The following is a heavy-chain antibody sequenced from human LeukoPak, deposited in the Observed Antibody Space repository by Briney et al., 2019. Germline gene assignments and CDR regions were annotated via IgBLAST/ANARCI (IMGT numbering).Heavy chain of an antibody. V-gene: IGHV1-69*04. D-gene: IGHD2-15*01. CDR2: IIPILGIA. CDR3: ARILRYCSGGSCLYYFDY. J-gene: IGHJ4*02. Sequence: ASVKVSCKASGGTFSSYAISWVRQAPGQGLEWMGRIIPILGIANYAQKFQGRVTITRDTSASTAYMELSSLRSEDTAVYYCARILRYCSGGSCLYYFDYWGQGTLVTVSS. CDR1: GGTFSSYA.